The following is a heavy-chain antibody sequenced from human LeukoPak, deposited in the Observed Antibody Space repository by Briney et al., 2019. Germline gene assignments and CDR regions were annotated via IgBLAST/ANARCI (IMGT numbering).Heavy chain of an antibody. J-gene: IGHJ3*02. V-gene: IGHV3-7*01. D-gene: IGHD6-19*01. Sequence: GGSLRLSCAASGFTFSSYWMSWVRQAPGKGLEWVANIKQDGSEKYYVDSVKGRFTISRDNAKNSLYLQMNSLRAEDTAVYYCARVGVYSSGWNGDALDIWGQGTMVTVSS. CDR1: GFTFSSYW. CDR2: IKQDGSEK. CDR3: ARVGVYSSGWNGDALDI.